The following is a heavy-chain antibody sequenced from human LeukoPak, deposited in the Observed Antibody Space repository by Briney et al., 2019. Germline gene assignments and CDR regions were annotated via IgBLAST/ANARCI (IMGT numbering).Heavy chain of an antibody. Sequence: PGRSLRLSCAASGFSFSSYGMHWVRQAPGKGLEWVAVIWYDGSNKYYADSVKGRFTISRDNSKNTLYLQMNSLRDEDTAVYYCARMPRFSSSLFRYEFDYWGQGTLVTVSS. CDR2: IWYDGSNK. CDR1: GFSFSSYG. J-gene: IGHJ4*02. CDR3: ARMPRFSSSLFRYEFDY. D-gene: IGHD6-13*01. V-gene: IGHV3-33*01.